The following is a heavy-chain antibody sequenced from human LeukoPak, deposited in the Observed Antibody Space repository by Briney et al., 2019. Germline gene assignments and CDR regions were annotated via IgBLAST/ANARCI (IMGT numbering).Heavy chain of an antibody. CDR2: ISYDGSNK. J-gene: IGHJ6*02. CDR3: AKEEDVVVVVPTTRVDYYYYGMDV. V-gene: IGHV3-30*18. D-gene: IGHD2-15*01. Sequence: GGSLRLSCAASGFTFSSYGMHWVRQAPGKGLEWVAVISYDGSNKYYADSVKGRFTISRDNSKNTLYLQMNSLRAEDTAVYYCAKEEDVVVVVPTTRVDYYYYGMDVWGQGTTVTVSS. CDR1: GFTFSSYG.